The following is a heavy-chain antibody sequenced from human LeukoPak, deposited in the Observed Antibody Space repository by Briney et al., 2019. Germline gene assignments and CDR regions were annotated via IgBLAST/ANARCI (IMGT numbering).Heavy chain of an antibody. D-gene: IGHD3-10*02. V-gene: IGHV3-21*01. CDR1: GFTFSSYS. CDR2: ISSSSSYI. Sequence: GGSLRLSCAASGFTFSSYSMNWVRQAPGKGLEWVSSISSSSSYIYHADSVKGRFTISRDNAKNSLYLQMNSLRAEDTAVYYCAELGITMIGGVWGKGTTVTISS. CDR3: AELGITMIGGV. J-gene: IGHJ6*04.